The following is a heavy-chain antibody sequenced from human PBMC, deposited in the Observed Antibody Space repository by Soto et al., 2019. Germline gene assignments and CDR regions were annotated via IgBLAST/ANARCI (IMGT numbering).Heavy chain of an antibody. D-gene: IGHD7-27*01. Sequence: GGSLRLSCAASGFTFSDHYMDLVRQAPGKGLEWVGRTRNKANSHTTEYAASVKGRFTISRDDSKTSLNLQMSSLKTEDTAVYYCASSPTGNVFDTWGQGTMVTVSS. CDR1: GFTFSDHY. CDR2: TRNKANSHTT. J-gene: IGHJ3*02. CDR3: ASSPTGNVFDT. V-gene: IGHV3-72*01.